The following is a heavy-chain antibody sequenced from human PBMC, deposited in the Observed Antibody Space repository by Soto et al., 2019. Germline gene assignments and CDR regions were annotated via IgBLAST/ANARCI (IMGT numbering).Heavy chain of an antibody. CDR3: ARQRPPSSSVGLDYYYGMDV. CDR1: GYSFTSYW. Sequence: PGESLKISCKGSGYSFTSYWISWVRQMPGKGLEWMGRIDPSDSYTNYSPSFQGHVTISADKSISTAYLQWSSLKASDTAMYYCARQRPPSSSVGLDYYYGMDVWGQGTTVTVSS. V-gene: IGHV5-10-1*01. CDR2: IDPSDSYT. D-gene: IGHD6-13*01. J-gene: IGHJ6*02.